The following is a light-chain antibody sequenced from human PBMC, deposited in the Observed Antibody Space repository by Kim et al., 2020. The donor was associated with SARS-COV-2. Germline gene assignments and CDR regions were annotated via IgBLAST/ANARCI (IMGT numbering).Light chain of an antibody. CDR2: SNN. J-gene: IGLJ3*02. V-gene: IGLV1-44*01. Sequence: ELTQPPSASVTPGQRVTISCSGSSSNIGSNNVVWYQQLPGAAPNLLLYSNNQRPSGIPDRFSGSRSGTAASLAISGLQSGDEADYYCAVWDDSLKQGVFGGGTQLTVL. CDR3: AVWDDSLKQGV. CDR1: SSNIGSNN.